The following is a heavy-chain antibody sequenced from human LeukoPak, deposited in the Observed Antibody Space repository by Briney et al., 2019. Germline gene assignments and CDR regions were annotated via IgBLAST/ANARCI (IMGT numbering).Heavy chain of an antibody. CDR3: ARTSMTTVREWFDP. CDR2: ISTYNGDT. D-gene: IGHD4-17*01. CDR1: GYTFNTYG. J-gene: IGHJ5*02. V-gene: IGHV1-18*01. Sequence: ASVKVSCKASGYTFNTYGINWVRQAPGQGLEWMGWISTYNGDTNYAQKLQGRVTMTRDTSISTAYMELSRLRSDDTAVYYCARTSMTTVREWFDPWGQGTLVTVSS.